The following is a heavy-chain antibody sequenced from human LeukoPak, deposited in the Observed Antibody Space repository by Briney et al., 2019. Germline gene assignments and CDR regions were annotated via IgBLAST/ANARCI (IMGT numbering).Heavy chain of an antibody. CDR2: IYTSGST. J-gene: IGHJ4*02. Sequence: SETLSLTCTDSGGSISSYYWSWIRQPAGKGLEWIGRIYTSGSTNYNPSLKSRVTMSVDTSKNQFSLKLSSVTAADTAVYYCARASDYGGKTGFDYWGQGTLVTVSS. CDR1: GGSISSYY. V-gene: IGHV4-4*07. CDR3: ARASDYGGKTGFDY. D-gene: IGHD4-23*01.